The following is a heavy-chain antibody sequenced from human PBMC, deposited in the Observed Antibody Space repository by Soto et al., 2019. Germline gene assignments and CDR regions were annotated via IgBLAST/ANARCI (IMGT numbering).Heavy chain of an antibody. CDR2: ISYDGNLK. V-gene: IGHV3-30*03. CDR3: ARFWGPVTAAVDDY. Sequence: QVQVVESGGGVVQPGRSLRLSCAASGFTFSNFGMQWGRQAPGKGLEWVASISYDGNLKYSADSVKGRFTISRDNSKNTLFLQMNSLRSEDTAVYYCARFWGPVTAAVDDYWGPGNLVTVSS. D-gene: IGHD6-13*01. CDR1: GFTFSNFG. J-gene: IGHJ4*02.